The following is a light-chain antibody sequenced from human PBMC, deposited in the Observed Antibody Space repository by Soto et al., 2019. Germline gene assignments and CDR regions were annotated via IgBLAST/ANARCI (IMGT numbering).Light chain of an antibody. V-gene: IGKV1-39*01. CDR3: QQSYSTPYT. Sequence: DIQMTQSPSSLSASVGARVTITCRASQSSSSYLNWYHQKPGKAPKLLIYAASSLQSGVPSRFSGSVSGTDFTLTISSLPPEYFATYYCQQSYSTPYTFGQGTKLEIK. CDR1: QSSSSY. CDR2: AAS. J-gene: IGKJ2*01.